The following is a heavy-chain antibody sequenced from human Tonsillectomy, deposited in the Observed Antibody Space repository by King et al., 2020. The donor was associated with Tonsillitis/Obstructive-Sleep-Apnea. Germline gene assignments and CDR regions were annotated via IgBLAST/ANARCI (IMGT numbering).Heavy chain of an antibody. J-gene: IGHJ4*02. CDR3: ARDWGGDSAVFDY. D-gene: IGHD2-21*02. CDR2: VRQDGSEK. Sequence: VQLVESGGGLVQPGGSLRLSCAASGFTLSSYWMSWVRQAPGRGLEWVANVRQDGSEKYYVDSVKGRFTISRDKAKNSLFLQMDSLRAEDTAVYYCARDWGGDSAVFDYWGQGTLVTVSS. V-gene: IGHV3-7*04. CDR1: GFTLSSYW.